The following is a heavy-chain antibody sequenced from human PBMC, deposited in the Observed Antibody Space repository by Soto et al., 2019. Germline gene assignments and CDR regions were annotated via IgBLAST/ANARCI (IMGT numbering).Heavy chain of an antibody. CDR2: IYCDDDK. D-gene: IGHD6-19*01. J-gene: IGHJ4*02. Sequence: GPTGVNPGLPLTLTFTLSELSVSTSGLGVVWIRQPPGKALEWLALIYCDDDKRYSPSLKSRLTITKDTSKNHVVLTMTNMDTVDTATYYCAKQILGYSSGWLDDWGQGTLVTVSS. V-gene: IGHV2-5*02. CDR1: ELSVSTSGLG. CDR3: AKQILGYSSGWLDD.